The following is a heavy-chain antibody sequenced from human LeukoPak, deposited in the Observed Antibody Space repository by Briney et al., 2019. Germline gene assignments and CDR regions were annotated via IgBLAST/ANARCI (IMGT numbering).Heavy chain of an antibody. CDR2: IYYSGST. J-gene: IGHJ5*02. CDR1: GGSISSYY. V-gene: IGHV4-59*01. CDR3: ARAPYGSGSHWFDP. D-gene: IGHD3-10*01. Sequence: ETLSLTCTVSGGSISSYYWSWIRQPPGKGLEWIGYIYYSGSTNYNPSLKSRVTISVDTSKNQFSLKLSSVTAADTAVYYCARAPYGSGSHWFDPWGQGTLVTVSS.